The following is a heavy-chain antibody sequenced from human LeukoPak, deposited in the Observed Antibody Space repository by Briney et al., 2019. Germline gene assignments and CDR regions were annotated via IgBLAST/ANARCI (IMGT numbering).Heavy chain of an antibody. D-gene: IGHD2-21*01. CDR1: GASIRSDY. V-gene: IGHV4-59*01. CDR3: ARVPYCVGGSYYVFDY. Sequence: MASETLSLTCTVSGASIRSDYWSWIRQPPGKGLEWIGYIYSRGSTYYRSSLMGRVSISLDTSKNQFSLKLNSVIATDTAVYYCARVPYCVGGSYYVFDYWGQGILVTVSS. J-gene: IGHJ4*02. CDR2: IYSRGST.